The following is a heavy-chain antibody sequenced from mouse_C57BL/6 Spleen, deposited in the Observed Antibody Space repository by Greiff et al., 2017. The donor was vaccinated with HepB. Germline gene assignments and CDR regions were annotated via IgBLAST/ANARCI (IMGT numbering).Heavy chain of an antibody. D-gene: IGHD4-1*01. CDR1: GYTFTSYG. Sequence: QVQLQQSGAELARPGASVKLSCKASGYTFTSYGISWVKQRTGQGLEWIGEIYPRSGNTYYNEKLKGKATLTADKSSSTAYMELRSLTSEDSAVYFCARRELGPDFDYWGQGTTLTVSS. V-gene: IGHV1-81*01. CDR3: ARRELGPDFDY. CDR2: IYPRSGNT. J-gene: IGHJ2*01.